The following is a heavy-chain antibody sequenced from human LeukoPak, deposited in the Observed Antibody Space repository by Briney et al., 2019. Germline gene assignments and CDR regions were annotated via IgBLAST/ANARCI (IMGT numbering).Heavy chain of an antibody. CDR2: IWHDGSKK. D-gene: IGHD2-15*01. Sequence: GKSLRLSCIASGFSFNTFGMHWVRQTPGKGLEWVAVIWHDGSKKYNTESVKGRFTISRDNSKNPVYVQMNSLRVEDTAVYYCARGLSDGYCRGGTCPAFDYWGLGSLVTVSS. CDR3: ARGLSDGYCRGGTCPAFDY. CDR1: GFSFNTFG. J-gene: IGHJ4*02. V-gene: IGHV3-33*01.